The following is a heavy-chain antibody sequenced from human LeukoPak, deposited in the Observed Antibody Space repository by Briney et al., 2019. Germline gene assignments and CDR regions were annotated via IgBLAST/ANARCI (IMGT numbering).Heavy chain of an antibody. CDR3: ARAADTGTSSDPDY. Sequence: SVKVSCKASGDTFSSYVISWVRQAPGQGLEWMGGIIPIFGTTNYAEKFQGRVTITADESTTTAYMELGRLTSEDTAVYYCARAADTGTSSDPDYWGQGTLVTVSS. V-gene: IGHV1-69*01. D-gene: IGHD1-26*01. J-gene: IGHJ4*02. CDR1: GDTFSSYV. CDR2: IIPIFGTT.